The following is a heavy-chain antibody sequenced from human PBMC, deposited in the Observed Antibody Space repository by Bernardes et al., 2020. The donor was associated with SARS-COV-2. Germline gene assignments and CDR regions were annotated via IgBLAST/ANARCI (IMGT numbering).Heavy chain of an antibody. CDR3: ARGTAAGTDGMDV. D-gene: IGHD6-19*01. V-gene: IGHV4-34*01. Sequence: SETLSLTCAVSGGSFSSSYWSWIRQPPGQGLEWIGEISNSGSTTYNPSLKSRVTISVDTSKNKFSLNLNSVTAADTAVYYCARGTAAGTDGMDVWGQGTTVTVSS. J-gene: IGHJ6*02. CDR2: ISNSGST. CDR1: GGSFSSSY.